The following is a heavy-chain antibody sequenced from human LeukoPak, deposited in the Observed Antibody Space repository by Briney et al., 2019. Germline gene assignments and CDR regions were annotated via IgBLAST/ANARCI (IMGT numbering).Heavy chain of an antibody. CDR1: GGSISSYY. J-gene: IGHJ6*03. V-gene: IGHV4-4*09. CDR3: ARLGSSDDYGSGSYYNSLYYYYYMDV. D-gene: IGHD3-10*01. CDR2: IYTSGST. Sequence: SETLSLTCTVSGGSISSYYWSWIRQPPGKGLEWIGYIYTSGSTNYNPSLKSRVTISVDTSKNQFSLKLSSVTAADTAVYYCARLGSSDDYGSGSYYNSLYYYYYMDVWGKGTTVTVSS.